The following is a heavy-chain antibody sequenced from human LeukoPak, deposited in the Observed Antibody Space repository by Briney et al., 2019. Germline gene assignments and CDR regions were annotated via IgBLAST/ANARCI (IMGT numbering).Heavy chain of an antibody. V-gene: IGHV4-39*07. Sequence: SETLSLTCAVSGDSFSTSPYYWGWIRQPPGKGLEWIGSIYHSGSTYYNPSLKSRVTISVDTSKNQFSLKLSSVTAADTAVYYCARGVARSSKFHFSYYFDYWGQGTLVTVSS. CDR3: ARGVARSSKFHFSYYFDY. D-gene: IGHD6-6*01. CDR2: IYHSGST. CDR1: GDSFSTSPYY. J-gene: IGHJ4*02.